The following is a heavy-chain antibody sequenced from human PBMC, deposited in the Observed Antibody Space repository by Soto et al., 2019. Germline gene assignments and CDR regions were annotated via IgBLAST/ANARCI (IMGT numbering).Heavy chain of an antibody. J-gene: IGHJ5*02. CDR1: GGSVSSGSYY. D-gene: IGHD2-2*01. Sequence: SETLSLTCTVSGGSVSSGSYYWSWIRQPPGKGLEWIGYIYYSGSTNYNPSLKSRVTISVDTSKNQFSLKLSSVTAADTAVYYCARQADIVVVPAAPRLNWFDPWGQGTLVTVSS. V-gene: IGHV4-61*01. CDR3: ARQADIVVVPAAPRLNWFDP. CDR2: IYYSGST.